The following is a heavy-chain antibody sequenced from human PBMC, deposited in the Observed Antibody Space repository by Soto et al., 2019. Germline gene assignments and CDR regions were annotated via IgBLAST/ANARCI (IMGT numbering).Heavy chain of an antibody. CDR2: IYHTGTT. CDR3: ATYYYDSSGYPFDY. J-gene: IGHJ4*02. Sequence: SETLSLTCTVSGGSINSGGYSWTWIRQPPGKGLEWIGFIYHTGTTYYNPSLKSRVTISVDTSKNQFSLKLSSVTAADTAVYYCATYYYDSSGYPFDYWGQGTLVTVSS. CDR1: GGSINSGGYS. D-gene: IGHD3-22*01. V-gene: IGHV4-30-2*01.